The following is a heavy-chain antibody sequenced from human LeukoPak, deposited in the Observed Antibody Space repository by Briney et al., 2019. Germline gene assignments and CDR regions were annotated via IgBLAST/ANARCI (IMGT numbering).Heavy chain of an antibody. D-gene: IGHD3-16*01. CDR2: ISGSGGST. V-gene: IGHV3-23*01. CDR3: AKGFSYAYDY. CDR1: GFTFSSYV. Sequence: PGGSLRLSCAASGFTFSSYVMSWVRQAPGKGLEWVSVISGSGGSTYYADSVKGRFTISRDNSKNTLFLQMNSLGAEDTAVYYCAKGFSYAYDYWGQGTLVTVSS. J-gene: IGHJ4*02.